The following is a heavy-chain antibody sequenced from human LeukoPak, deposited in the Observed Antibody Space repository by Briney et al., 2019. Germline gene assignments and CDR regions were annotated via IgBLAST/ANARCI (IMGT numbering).Heavy chain of an antibody. J-gene: IGHJ5*02. D-gene: IGHD2-2*01. CDR1: EYSFTNFW. V-gene: IGHV5-51*01. Sequence: GESLKISCKGSEYSFTNFWIGWVRQMPGKGLEWMGIIYPGDSDTRYSPSFQGQVTISADKSISTAYLQWSSLKASDTAMYYCARLGCSSTSCYVRGEQTPDPWGQGTLVTVSS. CDR3: ARLGCSSTSCYVRGEQTPDP. CDR2: IYPGDSDT.